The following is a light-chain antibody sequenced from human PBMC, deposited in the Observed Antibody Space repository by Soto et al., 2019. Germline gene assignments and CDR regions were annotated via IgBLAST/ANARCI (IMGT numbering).Light chain of an antibody. CDR3: HQYNNWPPWT. J-gene: IGKJ1*01. Sequence: ETVMTQSPATLSVSPGERATLSCRASQGVSSNLAWYQQRPGQAPRLLIYGASTRATGVPARFSGSGSGTEFTLTISSLQSEDLAVYYCHQYNNWPPWTFGQGTKVEFK. V-gene: IGKV3-15*01. CDR2: GAS. CDR1: QGVSSN.